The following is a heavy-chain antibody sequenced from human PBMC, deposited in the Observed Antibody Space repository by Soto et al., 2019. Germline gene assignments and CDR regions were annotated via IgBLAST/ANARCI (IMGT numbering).Heavy chain of an antibody. CDR1: GGSFSGYY. CDR2: INHSGST. J-gene: IGHJ4*02. V-gene: IGHV4-34*01. D-gene: IGHD3-22*01. CDR3: ASRIYDSSGYYLFY. Sequence: QVQLQQWGAGLLKPSETLSLTCAVYGGSFSGYYWSWIRQPPGKGLEWIGEINHSGSTNYNPSLKSRVTISVDTSKHQFSLKLSSVTAADTAVYYCASRIYDSSGYYLFYWGQGTLVTVSS.